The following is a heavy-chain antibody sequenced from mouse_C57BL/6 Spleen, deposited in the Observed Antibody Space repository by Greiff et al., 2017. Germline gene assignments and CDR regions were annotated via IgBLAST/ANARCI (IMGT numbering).Heavy chain of an antibody. CDR2: INPGSGGS. CDR3: ARGRYYGSSYYDY. Sequence: VQLQQSGAELVRPGTSVKVSCKASGYAFTNYLIEWVKQRPGQGLEWIGVINPGSGGSNYNEKFKGKGTLTADKSSSTAYMQLSSLTSEGSAVYFCARGRYYGSSYYDYWGQGTTLTVSS. J-gene: IGHJ2*01. V-gene: IGHV1-54*01. D-gene: IGHD1-1*01. CDR1: GYAFTNYL.